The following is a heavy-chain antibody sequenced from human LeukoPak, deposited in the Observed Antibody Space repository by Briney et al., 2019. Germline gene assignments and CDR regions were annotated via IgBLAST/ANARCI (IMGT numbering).Heavy chain of an antibody. Sequence: ASVKVSCKASGYTFTSYGISWVRQAPGQGLEWMGWISAYNGNTNYAQKLQGRVTMTTDTSTSTAYMELRSLRSDDTAVYYCARVGYYDFWSGYYRGSYYFDYWGQGTLVTVSS. CDR3: ARVGYYDFWSGYYRGSYYFDY. V-gene: IGHV1-18*01. J-gene: IGHJ4*02. CDR1: GYTFTSYG. D-gene: IGHD3-3*01. CDR2: ISAYNGNT.